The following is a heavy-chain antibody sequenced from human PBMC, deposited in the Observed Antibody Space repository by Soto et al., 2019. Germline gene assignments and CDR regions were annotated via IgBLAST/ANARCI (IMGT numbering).Heavy chain of an antibody. CDR3: AKGWAVKYFDK. V-gene: IGHV4-4*07. D-gene: IGHD6-19*01. CDR1: GASLLSSY. CDR2: IFSSGRT. Sequence: HVQLRESGPGLVKPSETLSLSCSVSGASLLSSYWSWVRQPAGKGLEWIGHIFSSGRTSYNPSHKSRLTMSIEPSKDMCSLNLSSVTAADTAVYYCAKGWAVKYFDKCGQGNPVTVSS. J-gene: IGHJ4*02.